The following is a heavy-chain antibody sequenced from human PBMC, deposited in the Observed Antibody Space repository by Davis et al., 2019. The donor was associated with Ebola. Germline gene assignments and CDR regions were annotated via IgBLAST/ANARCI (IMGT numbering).Heavy chain of an antibody. CDR1: GGTFSTYA. V-gene: IGHV1-69*13. J-gene: IGHJ4*02. CDR3: ASGAEWLVSGY. CDR2: IIPMFGTA. D-gene: IGHD6-19*01. Sequence: AASVTVSCKASGGTFSTYAISWVRQAPGQGLEWMGGIIPMFGTANYAQKFQGRVTITADESTSTAYMELSSLRSEDTAVYYCASGAEWLVSGYWGQGTLVTVSS.